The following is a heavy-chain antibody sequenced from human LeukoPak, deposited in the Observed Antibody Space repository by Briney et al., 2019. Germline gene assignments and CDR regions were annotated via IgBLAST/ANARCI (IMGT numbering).Heavy chain of an antibody. V-gene: IGHV3-33*01. CDR3: ARGLLRFLEWSHEGFDY. CDR2: ILSDGSKE. D-gene: IGHD3-3*01. Sequence: GGSLRLSCAASGFTFSSYGMHWVRQAPGKGLEWVAVILSDGSKEFYTDSVKGRFTISRDNSKNTLYLQMNSLRAEDTAVYYCARGLLRFLEWSHEGFDYWGQGTLVTVSS. J-gene: IGHJ4*02. CDR1: GFTFSSYG.